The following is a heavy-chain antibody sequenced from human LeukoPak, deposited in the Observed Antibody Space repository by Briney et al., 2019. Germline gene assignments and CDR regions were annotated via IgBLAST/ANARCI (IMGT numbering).Heavy chain of an antibody. Sequence: PSETLSLTGTVSGGSISSGGYYRSWIRQPPGKGLEWIGYIYHSGSTYYNPSLKSRVTISVDRSKNQFSLKLSSVTAADTAVYYCARDPPKGFWSGYYTEGKTAFDIWGQGAMVTVSS. J-gene: IGHJ3*02. CDR1: GGSISSGGYY. CDR2: IYHSGST. CDR3: ARDPPKGFWSGYYTEGKTAFDI. D-gene: IGHD3-3*01. V-gene: IGHV4-30-2*01.